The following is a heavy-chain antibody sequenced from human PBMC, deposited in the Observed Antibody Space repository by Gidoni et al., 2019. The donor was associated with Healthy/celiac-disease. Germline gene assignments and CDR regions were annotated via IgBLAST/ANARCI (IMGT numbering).Heavy chain of an antibody. CDR1: GFTASSTY. J-gene: IGHJ4*02. V-gene: IGHV3-66*02. Sequence: VQLVESGGGLVQPGGSLRLSCAPSGFTASSTYLSWVRQAPGKGLERVSAIYSGGSTYYADSVKGRCTNSRDNSKNTLYLQMNSLRAEDTAVYYCARAPQEWELPDYWGQGTLVTVSS. CDR2: IYSGGST. D-gene: IGHD1-26*01. CDR3: ARAPQEWELPDY.